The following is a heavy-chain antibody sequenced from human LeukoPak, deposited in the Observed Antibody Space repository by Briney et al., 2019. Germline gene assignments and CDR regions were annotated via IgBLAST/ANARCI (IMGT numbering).Heavy chain of an antibody. J-gene: IGHJ4*02. CDR3: ARSVAQQLVFDY. D-gene: IGHD6-13*01. V-gene: IGHV1-46*01. Sequence: GASVKVSCKASGYTFTNYYIHWVRQAPGQGLEWMGIINPTGGSTSYAQKFQGRVTMTRDTSTSTAYMELSRLRSDDTAVYYCARSVAQQLVFDYWGQGTLVTASS. CDR1: GYTFTNYY. CDR2: INPTGGST.